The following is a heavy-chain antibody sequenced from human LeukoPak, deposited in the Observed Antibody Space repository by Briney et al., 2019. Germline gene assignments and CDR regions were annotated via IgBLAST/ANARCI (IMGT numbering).Heavy chain of an antibody. Sequence: PSETLSLTCTVSGGSISSSSYSWGWIRQPPGKGLEWIGSIYYSGSTYYNPSLKSRVTISVDTSKNQFSLKLSSVTAADTAVYYCARQGRSWGFDPWGQGTLVTVSS. D-gene: IGHD3-16*01. CDR2: IYYSGST. CDR3: ARQGRSWGFDP. V-gene: IGHV4-39*01. CDR1: GGSISSSSYS. J-gene: IGHJ5*02.